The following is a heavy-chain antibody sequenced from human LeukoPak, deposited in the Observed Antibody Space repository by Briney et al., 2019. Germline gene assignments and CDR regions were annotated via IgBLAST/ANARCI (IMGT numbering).Heavy chain of an antibody. CDR3: ASLGYCSSTSCSNWFDP. Sequence: PSETLSLTCAVYGGSFSVYYWSWIRQPPGKGLESIGEINHSGSTNYNPSLKSRVTISVDTSKNQFSLKLSSVTAADTAVYYCASLGYCSSTSCSNWFDPWGQGTLVTVSS. CDR1: GGSFSVYY. J-gene: IGHJ5*02. CDR2: INHSGST. V-gene: IGHV4-34*01. D-gene: IGHD2-2*01.